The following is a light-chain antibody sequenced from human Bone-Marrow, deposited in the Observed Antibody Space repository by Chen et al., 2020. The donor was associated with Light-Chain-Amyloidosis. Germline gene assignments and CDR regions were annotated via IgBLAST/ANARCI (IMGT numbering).Light chain of an antibody. Sequence: QSALTQPASVSGSPGQSITISCTGTSSDVGGYNHVSWYQQHPGKAPKLMIYDVSNRPSGVSNRFSGSKSGNTASLTISGLQSEDEADYYCMIWHSSAWVFGGGTKLTVL. CDR1: SSDVGGYNH. J-gene: IGLJ3*02. V-gene: IGLV2-14*03. CDR2: DVS. CDR3: MIWHSSAWV.